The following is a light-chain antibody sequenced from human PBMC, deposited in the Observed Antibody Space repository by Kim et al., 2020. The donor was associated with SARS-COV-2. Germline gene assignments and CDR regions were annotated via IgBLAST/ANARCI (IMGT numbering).Light chain of an antibody. CDR1: SSDVGGYYF. V-gene: IGLV2-14*01. J-gene: IGLJ2*01. CDR3: TSYTRSTTLI. CDR2: EVT. Sequence: QSALTQPASISGSPGQSITISCTGTSSDVGGYYFVSWYQHHPGKAPKLIIYEVTNRPSGVSNRFSGSKSGNTAFLTISGLQADDEADYYCTSYTRSTTLIFGGGTQLTVL.